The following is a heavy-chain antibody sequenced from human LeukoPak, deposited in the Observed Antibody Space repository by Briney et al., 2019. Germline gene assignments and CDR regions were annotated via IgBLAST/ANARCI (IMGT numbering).Heavy chain of an antibody. CDR3: ARISLRAFDV. CDR2: ISDIGLST. D-gene: IGHD2/OR15-2a*01. Sequence: GGSLRLSCAASGFILNSYAMSWVRQAPGKGLEWVSTISDIGLSTYYADSVKGRLTISRGNSKNMLSLLLSSLRADDTAIYYCARISLRAFDVWGQGTTVTVSS. CDR1: GFILNSYA. V-gene: IGHV3-23*01. J-gene: IGHJ3*01.